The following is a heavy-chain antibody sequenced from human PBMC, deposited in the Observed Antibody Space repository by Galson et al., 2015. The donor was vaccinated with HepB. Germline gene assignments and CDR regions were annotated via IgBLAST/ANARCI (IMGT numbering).Heavy chain of an antibody. CDR3: AKGGGYYGSGSPYWYFDL. Sequence: SLRLSCAASGFTFSSYAMSWVRQAPGKGLEWVSAISGSGGSTYYADSVKGRFTISRDNSKNTLYLQMNSLRAEDTAVYYCAKGGGYYGSGSPYWYFDLWGRGTLVTVSS. CDR2: ISGSGGST. D-gene: IGHD3-10*01. V-gene: IGHV3-23*01. CDR1: GFTFSSYA. J-gene: IGHJ2*01.